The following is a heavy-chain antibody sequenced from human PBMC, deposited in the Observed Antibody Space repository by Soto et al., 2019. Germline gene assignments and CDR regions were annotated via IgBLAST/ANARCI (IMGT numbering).Heavy chain of an antibody. CDR3: ASSSGNSHGYPDAFDI. J-gene: IGHJ3*02. D-gene: IGHD5-18*01. Sequence: QVQLQESGPGLVKPSETLSLTCTVSGGSVSSGSYYWSWIRQPPGKGLEWIGYIYYSGSTNYNPSLKSRVTISVDTSKNQFSLKLSSVAAADTAVYYCASSSGNSHGYPDAFDIWGQGTMLTVSS. CDR1: GGSVSSGSYY. CDR2: IYYSGST. V-gene: IGHV4-61*01.